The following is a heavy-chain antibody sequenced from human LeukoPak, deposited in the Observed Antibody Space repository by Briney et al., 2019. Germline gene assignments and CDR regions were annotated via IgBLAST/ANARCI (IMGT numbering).Heavy chain of an antibody. CDR1: GGSISSSSYY. V-gene: IGHV4-39*01. CDR3: ARHPLSGSYYRSVDY. D-gene: IGHD1-26*01. Sequence: SETLSLTCTVSGGSISSSSYYWGWIRQPPGKGLEWIGSIYYSGSTYYNPSLKGRVTISVDTSKNQFSLKLSSVTAADTAVYYCARHPLSGSYYRSVDYWGQGTLVTVSS. CDR2: IYYSGST. J-gene: IGHJ4*02.